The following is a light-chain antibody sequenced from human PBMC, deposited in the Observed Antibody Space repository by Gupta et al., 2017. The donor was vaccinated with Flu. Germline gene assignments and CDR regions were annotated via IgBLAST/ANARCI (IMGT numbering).Light chain of an antibody. CDR3: QSLSDSPPYT. CDR1: QSVSTY. CDR2: DAS. J-gene: IGKJ2*01. Sequence: EIELTQSPATLSLSPGERATLSCRASQSVSTYLDWYQKKPGQAPRLLIYDASNSDTGIPARYSGSGNGTSFTLTISIRELEDFEVYFCQSLSDSPPYTFGQGTKLEIK. V-gene: IGKV3-11*01.